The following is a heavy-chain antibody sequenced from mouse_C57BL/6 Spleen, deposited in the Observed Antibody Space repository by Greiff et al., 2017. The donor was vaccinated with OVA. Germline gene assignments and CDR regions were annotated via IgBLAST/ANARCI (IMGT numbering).Heavy chain of an antibody. Sequence: EVKVVESEGGLVQPGSSMKLSCTASGFTFSDYYMAWVRQVPEKGLEWVANINYDGSSTYYLDSLKSRFIISRDNAKNILYLQMSSLKSEDTATYYCARVAGTRHHFDYWGQGTTLTVSS. CDR1: GFTFSDYY. D-gene: IGHD4-1*01. CDR2: INYDGSST. CDR3: ARVAGTRHHFDY. V-gene: IGHV5-16*01. J-gene: IGHJ2*01.